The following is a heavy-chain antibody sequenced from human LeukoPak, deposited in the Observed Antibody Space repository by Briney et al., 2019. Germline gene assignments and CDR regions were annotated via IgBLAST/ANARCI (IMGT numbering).Heavy chain of an antibody. CDR1: GFTFSSYA. CDR3: AKGPAPIAVAGTDY. CDR2: ISGSGGST. Sequence: PRGSLRLSCAASGFTFSSYAMSWVRQAPGKGLEWVSAISGSGGSTYYADSVKGRFTISRDNSKNTLYLQMNSLRAEDTAVYYCAKGPAPIAVAGTDYWGQGTLVTVSS. D-gene: IGHD6-19*01. J-gene: IGHJ4*02. V-gene: IGHV3-23*01.